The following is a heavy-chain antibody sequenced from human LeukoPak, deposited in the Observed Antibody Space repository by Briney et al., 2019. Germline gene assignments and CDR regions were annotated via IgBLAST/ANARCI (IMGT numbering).Heavy chain of an antibody. D-gene: IGHD3-9*01. CDR1: GGSFSGYY. J-gene: IGHJ4*02. Sequence: PSETLSLTCAVYGGSFSGYYWSWIRQLPGKRLEWIGEINHSGSTNYNPSLKSRVTISVDTSKNQFSLKLSSVTAADTAVYYCARDDYDILTGINYFDYWGQGTLVTVSP. CDR2: INHSGST. CDR3: ARDDYDILTGINYFDY. V-gene: IGHV4-34*01.